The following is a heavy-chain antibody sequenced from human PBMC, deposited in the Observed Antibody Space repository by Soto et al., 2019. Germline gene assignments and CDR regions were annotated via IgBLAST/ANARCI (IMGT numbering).Heavy chain of an antibody. CDR1: GGTFGTYT. CDR3: ATIIDVPALYFFDS. D-gene: IGHD2-2*01. V-gene: IGHV1-69*02. Sequence: QVQLVQSGAEVKKPGSSVKVSCKASGGTFGTYTISWVRQAPGQGLEWMGRVIPIFDIANSAQKFQDRVTFTADKSTGTAYMQLSSLTSEDTAVYYCATIIDVPALYFFDSWGQGTLVTVSS. J-gene: IGHJ4*02. CDR2: VIPIFDIA.